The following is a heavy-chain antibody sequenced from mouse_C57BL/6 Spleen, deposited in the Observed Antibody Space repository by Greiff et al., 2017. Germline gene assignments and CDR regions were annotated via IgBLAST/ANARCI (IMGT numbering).Heavy chain of an antibody. CDR3: TGDYGSRKGDY. D-gene: IGHD1-1*01. J-gene: IGHJ2*01. Sequence: EVKLEESGGGLVQPGGSMKLSCVASGFTFSNYWMNWVRQSPAKGLEWVAQIRLKSDNYATNYAESVKGRFTISRDDFKGSVYLQMNNLMAEDTGIYYCTGDYGSRKGDYWGQGTTLTVSS. CDR2: IRLKSDNYAT. CDR1: GFTFSNYW. V-gene: IGHV6-3*01.